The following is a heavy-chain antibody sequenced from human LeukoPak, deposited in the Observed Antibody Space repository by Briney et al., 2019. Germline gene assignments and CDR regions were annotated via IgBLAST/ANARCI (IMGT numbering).Heavy chain of an antibody. J-gene: IGHJ6*03. D-gene: IGHD3-10*01. Sequence: GGSLRLSCAASGFTFDDYAMHWVRQAPGKGLEWVSGISWNSGSIGYADSVKGRFTISRDNSKNTLYLQMNSLRAEDTAVYFCATPAPHGSDPSLYYYYMDVWGKGTTVTISS. CDR3: ATPAPHGSDPSLYYYYMDV. CDR1: GFTFDDYA. CDR2: ISWNSGSI. V-gene: IGHV3-9*01.